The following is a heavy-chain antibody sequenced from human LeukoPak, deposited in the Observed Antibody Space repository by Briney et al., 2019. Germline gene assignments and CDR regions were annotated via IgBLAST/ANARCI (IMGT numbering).Heavy chain of an antibody. D-gene: IGHD1-26*01. J-gene: IGHJ3*02. V-gene: IGHV4-61*01. CDR3: ARDSIVGATLGAFDI. Sequence: PSETLSLTCTVSGGSISSSYYYWSWIRQPPGKGLEWIGYIYYSGSTNYNPSLKSRVTISVDTSKNQFSLKLSSVTAADTAVYYCARDSIVGATLGAFDIWGQGTMVTVSS. CDR1: GGSISSSYYY. CDR2: IYYSGST.